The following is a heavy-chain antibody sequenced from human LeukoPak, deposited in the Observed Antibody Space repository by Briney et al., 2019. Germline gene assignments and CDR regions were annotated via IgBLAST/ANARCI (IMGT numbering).Heavy chain of an antibody. Sequence: SETLSLTCTVSGGSISSSSYYWGWIRQPPGKGLEWIGSIYYSGSTYYNPSLKSRVTISVDTSKNQFSLKLSSVTAADTAVYYCFTLVPPRTQEGGGWGQGTLVTVSS. CDR1: GGSISSSSYY. D-gene: IGHD3-16*01. V-gene: IGHV4-39*07. CDR2: IYYSGST. J-gene: IGHJ4*02. CDR3: FTLVPPRTQEGGG.